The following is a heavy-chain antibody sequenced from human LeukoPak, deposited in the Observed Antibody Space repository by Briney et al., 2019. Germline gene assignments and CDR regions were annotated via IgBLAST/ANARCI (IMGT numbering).Heavy chain of an antibody. CDR3: ARVDGSGIG. CDR2: IYYSGST. J-gene: IGHJ4*02. D-gene: IGHD3-10*01. CDR1: GGSISSSSYY. V-gene: IGHV4-61*01. Sequence: SETLSLTCTVSGGSISSSSYYWSWIRQPPGKGLEWIGYIYYSGSTNYNPSLKSRVTISVDTSKNQFSLKLSSVTAADTAVYYCARVDGSGIGWGQGTLVTVSS.